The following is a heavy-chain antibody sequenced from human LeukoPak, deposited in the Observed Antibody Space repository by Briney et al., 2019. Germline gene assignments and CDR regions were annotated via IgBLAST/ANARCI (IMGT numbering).Heavy chain of an antibody. CDR2: ISSSSSYI. CDR1: GFTFSSYS. Sequence: GGSLRLSCAASGFTFSSYSMNWVRQAPGKGLEWVSSISSSSSYIYYADSVKGRFTISRDNAKNSLYLQMNSLRAEDTAVYYCARDGGGYFQCRYYYYGMDVWGQGTTVTVSS. V-gene: IGHV3-21*01. D-gene: IGHD3-22*01. CDR3: ARDGGGYFQCRYYYYGMDV. J-gene: IGHJ6*02.